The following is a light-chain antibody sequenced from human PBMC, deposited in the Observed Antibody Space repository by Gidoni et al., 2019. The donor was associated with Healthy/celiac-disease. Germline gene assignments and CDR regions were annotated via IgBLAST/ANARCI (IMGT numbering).Light chain of an antibody. J-gene: IGKJ3*01. CDR2: AAS. CDR1: QGISSY. V-gene: IGKV1-9*01. Sequence: DIQLTQSPSFLSASVGDRVTITCRASQGISSYLAWYQQKPGKAPKLLIYAASTLQSGVPSRFSGSGYGTEFTLTISSLKTEDFATYYCQQLNSYPLFTFGPGTKVDIK. CDR3: QQLNSYPLFT.